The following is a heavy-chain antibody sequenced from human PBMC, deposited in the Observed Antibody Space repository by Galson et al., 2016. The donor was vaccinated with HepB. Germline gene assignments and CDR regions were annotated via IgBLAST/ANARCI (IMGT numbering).Heavy chain of an antibody. Sequence: SLRLSCAASGFTFSSYDMSWVRQAPGKGLEWVSAISGSGASTYYADSVKGRFTISRDNSKNTLYLQVNSLRVEDTAIYYCARGRTTSCNSAFDIWGQGTMVTVSS. J-gene: IGHJ3*02. D-gene: IGHD2-2*02. CDR2: ISGSGAST. V-gene: IGHV3-23*01. CDR3: ARGRTTSCNSAFDI. CDR1: GFTFSSYD.